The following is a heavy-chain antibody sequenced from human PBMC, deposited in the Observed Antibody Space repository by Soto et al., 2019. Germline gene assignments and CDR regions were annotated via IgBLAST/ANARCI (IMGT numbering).Heavy chain of an antibody. J-gene: IGHJ6*03. D-gene: IGHD3-10*01. V-gene: IGHV1-3*01. CDR1: GYTFTSYG. Sequence: QVQVVQSGAEVKKPGASVKVSCKASGYTFTSYGIHWVRQAPGQRLEWMGWINAGNGETKYSQKFQGRVTFTRDTSATTVYMWLSSLRSDDTAIAYCAREVYSARYDTLYHMDVWGKGTTDTVSS. CDR3: AREVYSARYDTLYHMDV. CDR2: INAGNGET.